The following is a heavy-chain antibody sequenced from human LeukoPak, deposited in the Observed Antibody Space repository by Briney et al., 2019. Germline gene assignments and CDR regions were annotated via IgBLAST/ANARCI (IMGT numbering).Heavy chain of an antibody. D-gene: IGHD2-2*02. Sequence: GESLQISCAASGFTFGSYAMNWVRQAPGKGLEWVSAVSGSGESIYYADSVKGRSTISRDNSKNTLYLQMNSLRAEDTAVYYCAKSQPSAISWFDPWGQGTLVTVSS. V-gene: IGHV3-23*01. J-gene: IGHJ5*02. CDR3: AKSQPSAISWFDP. CDR2: VSGSGESI. CDR1: GFTFGSYA.